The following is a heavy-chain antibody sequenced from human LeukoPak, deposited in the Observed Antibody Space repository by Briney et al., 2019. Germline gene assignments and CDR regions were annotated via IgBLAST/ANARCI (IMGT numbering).Heavy chain of an antibody. CDR3: ARGGNIWSGSRPYFDY. Sequence: ASVKVSCKASGYTFTGYYMHWVRQAPGQGLEWMGWIDPNSGGTNYAQKFQGRVIMTRDTSISTAHMELSRLRSDDTAVYYCARGGNIWSGSRPYFDYWGQGTLVTVSS. CDR1: GYTFTGYY. V-gene: IGHV1-2*02. D-gene: IGHD3-3*01. CDR2: IDPNSGGT. J-gene: IGHJ4*02.